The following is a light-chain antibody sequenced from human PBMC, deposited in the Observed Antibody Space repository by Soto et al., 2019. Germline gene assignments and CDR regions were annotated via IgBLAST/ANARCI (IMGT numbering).Light chain of an antibody. J-gene: IGLJ2*01. CDR2: EVS. V-gene: IGLV2-14*01. CDR1: SSDVGGYNY. CDR3: SSYTSSSTVV. Sequence: QSVLTQPASVSGSPGESLTISCTGTSSDVGGYNYVSWYQQPPGKAPKLMIYEVSNRPSGVSNRFSGSKSGNTASLTISGLQAEDEADYYCSSYTSSSTVVFGGGTKVTVL.